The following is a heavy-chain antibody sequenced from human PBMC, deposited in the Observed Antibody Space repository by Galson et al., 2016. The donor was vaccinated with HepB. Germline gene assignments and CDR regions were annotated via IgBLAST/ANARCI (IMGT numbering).Heavy chain of an antibody. D-gene: IGHD3-10*01. J-gene: IGHJ6*02. CDR1: GVSVSGTNW. CDR3: VRILFGFQGMDV. Sequence: ETLSLTCTVSGVSVSGTNWWGWVRQPPGQGLEFIGEISRRESPNYSPSLKSRVTMSVDKSKNQFSLTLTSVTAADTAVYYCVRILFGFQGMDVWGQGTSVTVSS. CDR2: ISRRESP. V-gene: IGHV4-4*02.